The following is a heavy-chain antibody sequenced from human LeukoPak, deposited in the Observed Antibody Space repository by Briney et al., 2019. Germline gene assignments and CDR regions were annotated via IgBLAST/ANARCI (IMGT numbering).Heavy chain of an antibody. Sequence: GGSLRLSCAASGFTVSSDYMSWVRQAPGKGLEWVSIIYAGGSTYYADSVKGRFIVSRDNSKNTVYLQINSLGAEDTAVYYCARALAAASHTSFDYWGQGTLVTVTS. CDR3: ARALAAASHTSFDY. D-gene: IGHD6-13*01. V-gene: IGHV3-66*01. CDR2: IYAGGST. CDR1: GFTVSSDY. J-gene: IGHJ4*02.